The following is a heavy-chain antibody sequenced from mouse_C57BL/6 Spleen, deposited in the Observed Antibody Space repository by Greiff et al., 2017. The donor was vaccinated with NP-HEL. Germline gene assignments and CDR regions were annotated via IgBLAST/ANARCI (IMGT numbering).Heavy chain of an antibody. D-gene: IGHD1-1*01. CDR3: ARVPPYYGSSYGAMDY. Sequence: QVHVKQSGAELVRPGTSVKVSCKASGYAFTNYLIEWVKQRPGQGLEWIGVINPGSGGTNYNEKFKGKATLTADKSSSTAYMQLSSLTSEDSAVYFCARVPPYYGSSYGAMDYWGQGTSVTVSS. CDR2: INPGSGGT. CDR1: GYAFTNYL. V-gene: IGHV1-54*01. J-gene: IGHJ4*01.